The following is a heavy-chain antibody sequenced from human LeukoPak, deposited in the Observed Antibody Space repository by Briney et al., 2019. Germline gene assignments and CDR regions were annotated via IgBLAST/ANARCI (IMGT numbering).Heavy chain of an antibody. D-gene: IGHD2-2*02. J-gene: IGHJ4*02. CDR1: GGSFSGYY. Sequence: SETLSLTCAVYGGSFSGYYWSWIRQPPGKGLEWIGEINHSGSTNYNPSLKSRVTISVDTSKNQFSLKLSSVTAADTAVYYCARGSVPYTRWGQGTLVTVSS. V-gene: IGHV4-34*01. CDR2: INHSGST. CDR3: ARGSVPYTR.